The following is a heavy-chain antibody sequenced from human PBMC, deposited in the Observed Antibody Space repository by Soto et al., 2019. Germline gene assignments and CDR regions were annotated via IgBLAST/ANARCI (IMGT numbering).Heavy chain of an antibody. CDR1: GGSIISYY. CDR3: ARMKYYDTSGYPFDY. CDR2: IYFRGTT. V-gene: IGHV4-59*01. J-gene: IGHJ4*02. Sequence: SETLSLTCTVSGGSIISYYWSWIRQPPGKGLEWIGYIYFRGTTNYNPSLKSRVTMSADTSKNQFSLKLNSVTAADTAVYYCARMKYYDTSGYPFDYWGQGMMVTVSS. D-gene: IGHD3-22*01.